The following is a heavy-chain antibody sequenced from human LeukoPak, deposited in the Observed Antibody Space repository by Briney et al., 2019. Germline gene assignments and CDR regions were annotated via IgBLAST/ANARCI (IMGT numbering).Heavy chain of an antibody. Sequence: PGGSLRLSCAASGFTFSSYSMNWVRQAPGKGLEWVSSISSSSSYIYYADSVKGRFTISRDNAKNSLYLQMNSLRAEDTAVYCCARVSGGGSGGYELDYWGQGTLVTVSS. V-gene: IGHV3-21*01. D-gene: IGHD5-12*01. J-gene: IGHJ4*02. CDR1: GFTFSSYS. CDR3: ARVSGGGSGGYELDY. CDR2: ISSSSSYI.